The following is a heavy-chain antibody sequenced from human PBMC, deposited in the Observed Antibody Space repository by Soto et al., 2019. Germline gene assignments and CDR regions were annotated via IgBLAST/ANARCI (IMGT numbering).Heavy chain of an antibody. V-gene: IGHV3-64D*06. Sequence: GGSLRLSCSVSGFKFNLYAMYWVRQAPGKGLEYLSAIIGNGGSTYYADSVRGRFTISRDNSKNMLYLQMSSLRADDTAVYYCVRVGKGGHYCDYGGKGTTVPVSS. CDR3: VRVGKGGHYCDY. CDR2: IIGNGGST. J-gene: IGHJ4*02. D-gene: IGHD3-16*01. CDR1: GFKFNLYA.